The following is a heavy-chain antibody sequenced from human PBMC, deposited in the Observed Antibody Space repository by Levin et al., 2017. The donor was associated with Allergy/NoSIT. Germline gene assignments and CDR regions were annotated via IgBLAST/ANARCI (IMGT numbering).Heavy chain of an antibody. CDR3: AKDLLYCSGGSCYYYYYYGMDV. D-gene: IGHD2-15*01. CDR1: GFTFSSYG. V-gene: IGHV3-30*18. J-gene: IGHJ6*02. Sequence: GESLKISCAASGFTFSSYGMHWVRQAPGKGLEWVAVISYDGSNKYYADSVKGRFTISRDNSKNTLYLQMNSLRAEDTAVYYCAKDLLYCSGGSCYYYYYYGMDVWGQGTTVTVSS. CDR2: ISYDGSNK.